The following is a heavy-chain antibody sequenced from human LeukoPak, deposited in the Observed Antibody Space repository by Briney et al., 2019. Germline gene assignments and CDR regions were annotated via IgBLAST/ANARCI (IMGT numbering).Heavy chain of an antibody. J-gene: IGHJ4*02. CDR1: GGTISSYY. D-gene: IGHD6-19*01. CDR2: VHYSGST. Sequence: PSETLSLTCTVSGGTISSYYWNWIRQPPGKGLEWIGYVHYSGSTKYNPSLKSRVTISVDTSKNQFSLKLSSVIAADTAVYYCARWYSSGWAFDYWGQGTLVSVSS. CDR3: ARWYSSGWAFDY. V-gene: IGHV4-59*08.